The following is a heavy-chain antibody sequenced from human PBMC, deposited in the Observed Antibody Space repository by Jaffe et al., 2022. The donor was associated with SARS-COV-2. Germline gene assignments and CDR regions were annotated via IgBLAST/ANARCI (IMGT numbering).Heavy chain of an antibody. CDR2: TSYDGSNK. CDR3: ARANGAYRGYDY. Sequence: QVQLVESGGGVVQPGRSLRLSCAASGFNFNNFAMHWVRQAPGKGLEWVAVTSYDGSNKYYADSVKGRFTISRDNSKNTLYLQMNNLRAEDTAVYYCARANGAYRGYDYWGQGTQVTVSS. J-gene: IGHJ4*02. CDR1: GFNFNNFA. D-gene: IGHD5-12*01. V-gene: IGHV3-30*04.